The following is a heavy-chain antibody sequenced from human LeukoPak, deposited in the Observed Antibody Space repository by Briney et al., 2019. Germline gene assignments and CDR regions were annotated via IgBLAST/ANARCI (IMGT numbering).Heavy chain of an antibody. D-gene: IGHD2-21*02. CDR1: GGSVSGYY. CDR3: ARHDVVPVIRRGFDF. Sequence: SETLSLTCTVSGGSVSGYYWSWVRQPPGKGLEWIGYIFYSGTTLYSPSLKSRVTMSVDTSENQFSLKLSSVTAADTAVYYCARHDVVPVIRRGFDFWGQGTLVTVSS. CDR2: IFYSGTT. J-gene: IGHJ4*02. V-gene: IGHV4-59*08.